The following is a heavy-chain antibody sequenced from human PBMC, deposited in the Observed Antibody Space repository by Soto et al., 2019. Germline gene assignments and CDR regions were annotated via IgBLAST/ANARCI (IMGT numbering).Heavy chain of an antibody. CDR2: ISGSGGST. J-gene: IGHJ4*02. CDR1: GFTFSSYA. CDR3: AKVIGYDTSGYAEN. Sequence: QPXGSLLPACSASGFTFSSYAMSWVRQAPRKGLEWVSAISGSGGSTDYADSVKGRFTISRDNSKNTLYLQMNSLRAEDTDVYYCAKVIGYDTSGYAENWGQGTQVTVYS. V-gene: IGHV3-23*01. D-gene: IGHD3-22*01.